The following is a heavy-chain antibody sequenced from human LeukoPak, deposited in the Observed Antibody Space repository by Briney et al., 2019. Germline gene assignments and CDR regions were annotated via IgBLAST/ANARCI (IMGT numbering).Heavy chain of an antibody. CDR2: VSSDGGTK. V-gene: IGHV3-30*18. CDR1: KFTFSNYG. D-gene: IGHD3-10*01. Sequence: GRSPRLSCTASKFTFSNYGMQWVRQAPGKGLERVAVVSSDGGTKYYADSVKGRFTISRDNSRNTMYLQMDSLRAEDTAVYYCAKEYDSGGYGANFDYWGQGTLVTVSS. J-gene: IGHJ4*02. CDR3: AKEYDSGGYGANFDY.